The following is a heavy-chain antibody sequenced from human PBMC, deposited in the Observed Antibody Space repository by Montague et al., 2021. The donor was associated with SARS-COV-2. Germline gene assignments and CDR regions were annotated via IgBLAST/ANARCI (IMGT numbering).Heavy chain of an antibody. CDR2: IYYSGST. CDR3: ARVVGDYDFWSGQYYYYYYMDG. Sequence: SETLSLTCTVSGGSISSYYWSWIRQPPGKGLEWIGYIYYSGSTNYNPSLKSRVTISVDTSKNQFSLKLSSVTAADTAVYSCARVVGDYDFWSGQYYYYYYMDGWGKGTTVTGSS. V-gene: IGHV4-59*01. J-gene: IGHJ6*03. CDR1: GGSISSYY. D-gene: IGHD3-3*01.